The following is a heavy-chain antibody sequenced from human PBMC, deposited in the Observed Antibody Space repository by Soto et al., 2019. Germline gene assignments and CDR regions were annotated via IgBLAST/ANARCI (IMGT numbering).Heavy chain of an antibody. CDR1: GFTFSSYS. D-gene: IGHD3-22*01. CDR2: ITYDGGTT. V-gene: IGHV3-23*01. J-gene: IGHJ4*01. CDR3: TTDSYITSIIVRFDY. Sequence: GGSLRLSCAASGFTFSSYSMAWVRQAPGKGLEWVSVITYDGGTTDFAASVKGRFAISRDNSKNMVYLEMNSLKTEDTAIYYCTTDSYITSIIVRFDYWGHGTLVTVSA.